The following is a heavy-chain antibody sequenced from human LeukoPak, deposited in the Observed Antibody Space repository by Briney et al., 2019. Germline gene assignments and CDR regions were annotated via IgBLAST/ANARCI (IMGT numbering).Heavy chain of an antibody. Sequence: GGSLRLSWAASGFTFSSYGMHWVRQAPGKGLEWVAVISYDGSNKYYADSVKGRFTISRDNSKNTLYLQMSSLRAEDTAVYYCARDERYCSGGSCYGPDYWGQGTLVTVSS. CDR3: ARDERYCSGGSCYGPDY. V-gene: IGHV3-30*03. D-gene: IGHD2-15*01. J-gene: IGHJ4*02. CDR1: GFTFSSYG. CDR2: ISYDGSNK.